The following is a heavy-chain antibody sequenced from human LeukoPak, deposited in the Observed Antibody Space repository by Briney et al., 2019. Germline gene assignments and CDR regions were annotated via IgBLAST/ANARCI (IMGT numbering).Heavy chain of an antibody. CDR1: GFTFSSYS. CDR2: ISSSSSYI. V-gene: IGHV3-21*04. CDR3: AKGAYGSGSYYYYGMDV. J-gene: IGHJ6*02. Sequence: PGGSLRLSCAASGFTFSSYSMNWVRQAPGKGLEWVSSISSSSSYIYYADSVKGRFTISRDNAKNSLYLQMNSLRAEDTALYYCAKGAYGSGSYYYYGMDVWGQGTTVTVSS. D-gene: IGHD3-10*01.